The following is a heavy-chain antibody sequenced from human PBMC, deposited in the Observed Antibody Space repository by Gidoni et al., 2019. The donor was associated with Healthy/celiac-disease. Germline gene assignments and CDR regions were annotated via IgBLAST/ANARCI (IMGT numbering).Heavy chain of an antibody. J-gene: IGHJ6*02. CDR1: GFTFSNAW. CDR3: TTTSEVRYFDWFDFKANYYYGMDV. D-gene: IGHD3-9*01. CDR2: SKSKTDGGTT. V-gene: IGHV3-15*07. Sequence: EVHLVESVGGLVKPGGSLSLSCAASGFTFSNAWMHWVRPAPGKGLEWVGRSKSKTDGGTTDDAAPVKGRFTIARDDSKNTRYLQMNSLKTEDTAVYYCTTTSEVRYFDWFDFKANYYYGMDVWGQGTTVTVSS.